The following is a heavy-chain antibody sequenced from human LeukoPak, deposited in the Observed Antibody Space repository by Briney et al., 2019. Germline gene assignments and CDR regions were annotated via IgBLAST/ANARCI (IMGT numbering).Heavy chain of an antibody. J-gene: IGHJ4*02. Sequence: GGSLRLSCAASGLKFSTYAMGSVRHIRGKGLGWVSAIRGSDPGTYYADSVKGRFTISRVNSRNTLYLQMNRLRVEDTAVYYCAKGSRGSCRGAHCYSFDNWGQGAVVTVSS. V-gene: IGHV3-23*01. CDR1: GLKFSTYA. D-gene: IGHD2-21*02. CDR3: AKGSRGSCRGAHCYSFDN. CDR2: IRGSDPGT.